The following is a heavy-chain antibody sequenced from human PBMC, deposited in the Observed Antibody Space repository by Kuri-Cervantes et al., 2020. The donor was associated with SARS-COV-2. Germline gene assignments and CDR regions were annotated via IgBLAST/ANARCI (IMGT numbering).Heavy chain of an antibody. CDR2: INPNSGGT. V-gene: IGHV1-2*04. CDR1: GYTFTGYY. Sequence: ASVKVSCKASGYTFTGYYMHWVRQAPGQGLEWMGWINPNSGGTNYAQKFQGWVTMTRDTFISTVYMELSRLRSDDTAVYYCARSTAFRRLVVISQGGAFDIWGQGTMVTVSS. D-gene: IGHD3-22*01. CDR3: ARSTAFRRLVVISQGGAFDI. J-gene: IGHJ3*02.